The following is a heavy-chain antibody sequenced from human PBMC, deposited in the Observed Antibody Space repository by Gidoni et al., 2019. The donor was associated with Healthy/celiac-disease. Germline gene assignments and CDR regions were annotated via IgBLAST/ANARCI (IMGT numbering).Heavy chain of an antibody. Sequence: QVQLVESGGGVVQPGRSLRLSCAAPGFPFSSYGMHWVRQAPGKGLEWVAVISYDGSNKYYADSVKGRFTISRDNSKNTLYLQMNSLRAEDTAVYYCAKDSGGFGELLLFDYWGQGTLVTVSS. J-gene: IGHJ4*02. CDR1: GFPFSSYG. CDR2: ISYDGSNK. CDR3: AKDSGGFGELLLFDY. V-gene: IGHV3-30*18. D-gene: IGHD3-10*01.